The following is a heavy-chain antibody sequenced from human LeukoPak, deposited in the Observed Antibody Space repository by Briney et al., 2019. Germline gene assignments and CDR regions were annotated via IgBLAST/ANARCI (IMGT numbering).Heavy chain of an antibody. CDR1: GFIFSSYW. Sequence: PGGSLRLSCAVSGFIFSSYWMSWVRQAPGKGLEWVANIKEDGSVQYYVDSVKGRFTISRDNVKKSLYLQLNSLRAEDTAIYYCARQPVSPHDYFDSWGQGTLVTVSS. D-gene: IGHD6-13*01. CDR2: IKEDGSVQ. J-gene: IGHJ4*02. V-gene: IGHV3-7*01. CDR3: ARQPVSPHDYFDS.